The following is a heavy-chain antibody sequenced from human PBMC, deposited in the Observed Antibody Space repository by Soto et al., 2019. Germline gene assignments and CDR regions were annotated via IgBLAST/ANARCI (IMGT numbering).Heavy chain of an antibody. J-gene: IGHJ4*02. Sequence: PSETLSLTCTVSGGSISSGDYYWSWIRQPPGKGLEWIGYIYYSGSTYYNPSLKSRVTISVDTSKNQFSLKLSSVTAADTAVYYCARSGLSQEWYFDYWGQGTLVTVSS. CDR2: IYYSGST. CDR1: GGSISSGDYY. CDR3: ARSGLSQEWYFDY. V-gene: IGHV4-30-4*02. D-gene: IGHD3-16*02.